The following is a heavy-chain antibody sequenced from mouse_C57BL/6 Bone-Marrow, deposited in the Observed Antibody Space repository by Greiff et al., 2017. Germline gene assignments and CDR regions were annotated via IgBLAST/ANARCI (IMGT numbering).Heavy chain of an antibody. CDR1: GYTFTSYW. CDR2: IDPSDGYP. J-gene: IGHJ4*01. Sequence: QVQLQQPGAELVMPGASVKLSCKASGYTFTSYWMHWVKQRPGQGLEWIGEIDPSDGYPGYNQKLKGKANLTVDKSSSTAYKQLSSRTSEDSAVYYCASSNDNTKDYWGQGTAVTVTS. CDR3: ASSNDNTKDY. V-gene: IGHV1-69*01.